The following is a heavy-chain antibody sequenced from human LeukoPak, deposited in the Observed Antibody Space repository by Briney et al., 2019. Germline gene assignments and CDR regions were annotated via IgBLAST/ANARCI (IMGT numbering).Heavy chain of an antibody. D-gene: IGHD2-2*01. V-gene: IGHV1-2*02. CDR2: INPNSGGT. CDR3: ARPPRYIVVVPAAIMDV. CDR1: GYTFTGYY. J-gene: IGHJ6*02. Sequence: GASVKVSCKASGYTFTGYYMHWVRQAPGQGLEWMGWINPNSGGTNYAQKFQGRVTMNRDTSLSTAYMELSRLRSDDTAVYYCARPPRYIVVVPAAIMDVWGQGTTVTVSS.